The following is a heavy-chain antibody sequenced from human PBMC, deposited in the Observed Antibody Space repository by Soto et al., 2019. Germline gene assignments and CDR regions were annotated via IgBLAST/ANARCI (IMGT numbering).Heavy chain of an antibody. J-gene: IGHJ4*02. CDR1: GFTFDDYA. Sequence: EVQLVESGGGLVQPGRSLRLSCAASGFTFDDYAMHWVRRVPGKGLEWVSSISWNSTIIGYADSVKGRITTSRDNAKHSLYLQMNSLRPEDTALYYCAKGGPDGFCSGGRCYFDYWGQGTLVTVSS. CDR2: ISWNSTII. CDR3: AKGGPDGFCSGGRCYFDY. V-gene: IGHV3-9*01. D-gene: IGHD2-15*01.